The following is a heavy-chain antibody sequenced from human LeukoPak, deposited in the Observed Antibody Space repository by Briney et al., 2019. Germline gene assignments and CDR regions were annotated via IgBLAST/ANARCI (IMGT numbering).Heavy chain of an antibody. Sequence: GGSLRLSCAASGFAVSGNYMSWVRQAPGKGLEWVLVIYTGGSTYYAESVKGRFTISRVISKNTLYLQMNSLRAEDTAVYYCARSLIMDIWGRGTTVTVSS. D-gene: IGHD3-16*01. CDR3: ARSLIMDI. V-gene: IGHV3-53*01. CDR1: GFAVSGNY. J-gene: IGHJ6*02. CDR2: IYTGGST.